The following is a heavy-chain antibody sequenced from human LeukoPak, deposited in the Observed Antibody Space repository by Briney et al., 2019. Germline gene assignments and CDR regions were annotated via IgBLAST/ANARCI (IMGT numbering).Heavy chain of an antibody. V-gene: IGHV6-1*01. CDR1: GDSVSSNGAA. Sequence: SQTLSLTCAISGDSVSSNGAAWDWTRQSPSRGLVWLGRTYYRSQQWYSDYAPSVKGRITINADTSQNQFSLHLNSVTPEDTAVYYCGRETDFGVVTNWGQGTLVTVSS. CDR2: TYYRSQQWYS. J-gene: IGHJ4*02. D-gene: IGHD3-3*01. CDR3: GRETDFGVVTN.